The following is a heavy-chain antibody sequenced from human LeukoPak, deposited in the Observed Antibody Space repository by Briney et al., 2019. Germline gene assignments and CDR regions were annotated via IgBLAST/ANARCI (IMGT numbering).Heavy chain of an antibody. D-gene: IGHD3-10*01. Sequence: PGRSLRLSCAASGFTFSSYGMHWVRQAPGKGLEWVAVISYDGSNKYYADSVKGRFTISRDNSKNTLYLQMNSLRAEDTAVYYCARVLSGRGSLYDYYYYMDVWGKGTTVTISS. CDR3: ARVLSGRGSLYDYYYYMDV. J-gene: IGHJ6*03. V-gene: IGHV3-30*03. CDR2: ISYDGSNK. CDR1: GFTFSSYG.